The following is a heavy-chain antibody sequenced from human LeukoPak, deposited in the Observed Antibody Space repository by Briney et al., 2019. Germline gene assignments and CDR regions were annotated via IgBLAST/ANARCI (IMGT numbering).Heavy chain of an antibody. V-gene: IGHV1-8*01. CDR2: MNPNSGNT. D-gene: IGHD3-10*01. CDR1: GYTFTSYD. Sequence: ASVKVSCKASGYTFTSYDINWVRQATGQGLEWMGWMNPNSGNTGYAQKFQGRVTMTRNTSISTAYMELSSLRSEDTAVYHCARGTVTMVRGASDYWGQGTLVTVSS. CDR3: ARGTVTMVRGASDY. J-gene: IGHJ4*02.